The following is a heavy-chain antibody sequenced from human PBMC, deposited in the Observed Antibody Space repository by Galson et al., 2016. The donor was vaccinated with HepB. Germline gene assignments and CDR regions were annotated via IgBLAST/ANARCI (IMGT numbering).Heavy chain of an antibody. J-gene: IGHJ5*02. Sequence: CAISGDSVSSNSAAWNWIRQSPSRGLEWLGRTYYRSKWINDYAVSVRSRITINADTSQNQFSLHLNSVTLEDTAVYYSTKGVLVPAGNWFDPWGQGTLVTVSS. CDR3: TKGVLVPAGNWFDP. D-gene: IGHD2/OR15-2a*01. V-gene: IGHV6-1*01. CDR1: GDSVSSNSAA. CDR2: TYYRSKWIN.